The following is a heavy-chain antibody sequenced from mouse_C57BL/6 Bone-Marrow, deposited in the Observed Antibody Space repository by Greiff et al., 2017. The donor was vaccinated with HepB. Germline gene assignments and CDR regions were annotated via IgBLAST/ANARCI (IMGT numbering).Heavy chain of an antibody. D-gene: IGHD1-1*01. Sequence: DVHLVESGGGLVKPGGSLKLSCAASGFTFSDYGMHWVRQAPEKGLEWVAYISSGSSTIYYADTVKGRFTISRDNAKNTLFLQMTSLRSEDTAMYYCARATVVATFDYWGQGTTLTVSS. CDR2: ISSGSSTI. CDR1: GFTFSDYG. J-gene: IGHJ2*01. V-gene: IGHV5-17*01. CDR3: ARATVVATFDY.